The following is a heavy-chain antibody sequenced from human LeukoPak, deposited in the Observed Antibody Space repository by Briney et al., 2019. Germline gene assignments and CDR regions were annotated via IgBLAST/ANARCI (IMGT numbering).Heavy chain of an antibody. D-gene: IGHD5-12*01. J-gene: IGHJ6*03. CDR3: ARGVATVNYYYYYMDV. Sequence: PSETLSLTCTVSGGSISSYYWSWIRQPAGKGLEWIGRIYTSGSTNYNPSLKSRVTMSVDTSKNQFPLKLSSVTAADTAVYYCARGVATVNYYYYYMDVWGKGTTVTVSS. CDR1: GGSISSYY. CDR2: IYTSGST. V-gene: IGHV4-4*07.